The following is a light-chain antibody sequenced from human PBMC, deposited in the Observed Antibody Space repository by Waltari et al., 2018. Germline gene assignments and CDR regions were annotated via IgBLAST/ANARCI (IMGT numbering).Light chain of an antibody. CDR1: ESIGRK. CDR3: QQYYKWPLT. V-gene: IGKV3-15*01. Sequence: ELLLTQSPASLSVSPYERATLSCRASESIGRKLAWYQLRPGQAPRLLIYGASTRAIGVSDRFSGSGSGTEFTLTISSLLSEDFVIYYCQQYYKWPLTFGGGTKVEIK. CDR2: GAS. J-gene: IGKJ4*01.